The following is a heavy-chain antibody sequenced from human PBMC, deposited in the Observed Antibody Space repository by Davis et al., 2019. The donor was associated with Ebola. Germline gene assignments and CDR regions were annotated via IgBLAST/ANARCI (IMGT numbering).Heavy chain of an antibody. CDR1: GSSISPGHW. J-gene: IGHJ6*02. Sequence: SETLSPTCAVSGSSISPGHWWGCVRPPPGKGLAWIGEISHSGPTNYNPSLKRRVTISVDKSNNQVSLNVDSVTAADTAVYYCARQVDVDYGDALYGMDVWGPGTTVTVSS. D-gene: IGHD4-17*01. CDR3: ARQVDVDYGDALYGMDV. V-gene: IGHV4-4*02. CDR2: ISHSGPT.